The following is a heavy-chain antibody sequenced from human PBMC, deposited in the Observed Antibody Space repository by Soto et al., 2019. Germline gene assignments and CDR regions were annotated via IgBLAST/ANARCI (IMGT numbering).Heavy chain of an antibody. D-gene: IGHD3-22*01. J-gene: IGHJ3*02. CDR1: GGSVSSGGDY. Sequence: TLALTCTVSGGSVSSGGDYWSWIRQHPGKGLEWIGYIYYSGSTYYNPSLKSRVTISVDTSKNQFSLKLSSVTAADTAVYYCARVNHDSSGPRTGAFDIWGQGTMVTVSS. V-gene: IGHV4-31*03. CDR3: ARVNHDSSGPRTGAFDI. CDR2: IYYSGST.